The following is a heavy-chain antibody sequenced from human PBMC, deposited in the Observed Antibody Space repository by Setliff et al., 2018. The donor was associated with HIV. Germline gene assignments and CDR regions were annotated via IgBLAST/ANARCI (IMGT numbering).Heavy chain of an antibody. CDR1: GFTFSSYA. CDR3: AKGIRVAGTSHFDS. J-gene: IGHJ4*02. V-gene: IGHV3-23*01. CDR2: ISGSAGST. Sequence: GGSLRLSYAASGFTFSSYAMAWVRQAPGKGLEWVSQISGSAGSTVYADSMEGRFTISRDNFKDTLYLQMHSLRAEDTAVYYCAKGIRVAGTSHFDSWGQGALVTVSS. D-gene: IGHD6-19*01.